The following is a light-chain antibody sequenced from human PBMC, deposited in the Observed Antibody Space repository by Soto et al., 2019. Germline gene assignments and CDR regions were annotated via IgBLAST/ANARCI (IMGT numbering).Light chain of an antibody. J-gene: IGLJ2*01. CDR2: RSI. CDR3: AAWDDSIVV. CDR1: RSNIGTND. V-gene: IGLV1-47*01. Sequence: QSVLTQPPSASGAPGQTVSISCSGRRSNIGTNDVYWYQQLPGTAPKLLIYRSIQRPSGVPERFSGAKSGTSASLSISGLRSEDDAVYYCAAWDDSIVVFGGGTKLTVL.